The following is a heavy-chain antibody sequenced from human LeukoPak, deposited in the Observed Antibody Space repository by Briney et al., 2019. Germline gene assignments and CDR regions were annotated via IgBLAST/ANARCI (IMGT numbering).Heavy chain of an antibody. D-gene: IGHD3-22*01. CDR1: GGSISSYY. CDR2: ISHSGST. J-gene: IGHJ4*02. V-gene: IGHV4-59*01. CDR3: ARESDYYDSSGYFDY. Sequence: PSETLPLTCTVSGGSISSYYWSWIRQPPGKGLEWIAYISHSGSTNFNPSLKSRVTISVDTSMNQFSLKLSSVTAADTAVYYCARESDYYDSSGYFDYWGQGTLVTVSS.